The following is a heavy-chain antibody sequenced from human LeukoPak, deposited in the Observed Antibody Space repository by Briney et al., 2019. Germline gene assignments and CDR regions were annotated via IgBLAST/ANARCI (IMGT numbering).Heavy chain of an antibody. Sequence: GGSLRLSCAASGFTSSNYAMSWVRQAPGKGLEWVSTTSGVTTYYADSVKGRFTISRDNSMNTLYLQMDSLRAEDTAVYYCAKARDSAAAGTDYRGQGTLVTVSS. J-gene: IGHJ4*02. CDR2: TSGVTT. D-gene: IGHD6-13*01. CDR1: GFTSSNYA. CDR3: AKARDSAAAGTDY. V-gene: IGHV3-23*01.